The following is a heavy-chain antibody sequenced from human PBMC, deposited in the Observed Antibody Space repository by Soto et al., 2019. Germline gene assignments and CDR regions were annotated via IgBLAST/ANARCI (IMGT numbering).Heavy chain of an antibody. CDR3: ARDHDYYDSSGQTYHFDY. V-gene: IGHV3-30-3*01. CDR2: ISYDGSNK. D-gene: IGHD3-22*01. J-gene: IGHJ4*02. Sequence: QVQLVESGGGVVQPGRSLRLSCAASGFTFSSYAMHWVRQAPGKGLEWVAVISYDGSNKYYADSVKGRFTISRDNSKNKLYLQMNSLRAEDTAVYYCARDHDYYDSSGQTYHFDYWGQGTLVTVSS. CDR1: GFTFSSYA.